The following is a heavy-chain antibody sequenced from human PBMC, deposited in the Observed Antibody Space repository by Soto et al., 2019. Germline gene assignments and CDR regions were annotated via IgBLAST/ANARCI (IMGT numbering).Heavy chain of an antibody. Sequence: QVQLVQSGAEVKKPGSSVKVSCKASGGTFSSYAISWVRQAPGQGLEWMGGIIPIFGTANYAQKFQGRVTIPADESPRTSYMELSSLRSDGTSGDYWATSLLGYCIGGSWWKHNWFDPWGQGTLVTVSS. J-gene: IGHJ5*02. CDR3: ATSLLGYCIGGSWWKHNWFDP. V-gene: IGHV1-69*01. CDR2: IIPIFGTA. D-gene: IGHD2-15*01. CDR1: GGTFSSYA.